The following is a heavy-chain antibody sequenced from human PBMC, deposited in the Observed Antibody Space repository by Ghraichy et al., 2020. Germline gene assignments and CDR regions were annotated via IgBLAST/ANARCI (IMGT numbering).Heavy chain of an antibody. V-gene: IGHV1-46*01. D-gene: IGHD3-10*01. CDR3: AREYYYDSGSLSLFQH. CDR1: GYTFTSYY. J-gene: IGHJ1*01. Sequence: ASVKVSCKASGYTFTSYYIHWVRQAPGQGLEWMGIINPSGGGTRYAQKFQGRVTMTRDTSTSTVYMELSSLRSDDTAVYYCAREYYYDSGSLSLFQHWGQGTLVTVSS. CDR2: INPSGGGT.